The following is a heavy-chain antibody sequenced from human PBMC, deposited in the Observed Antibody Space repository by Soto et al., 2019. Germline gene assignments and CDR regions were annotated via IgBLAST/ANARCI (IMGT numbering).Heavy chain of an antibody. CDR1: GFTFSNYA. J-gene: IGHJ6*02. V-gene: IGHV3-23*01. CDR2: VSATAGTT. CDR3: AKDSHPSYYYYGMDV. Sequence: GGSLRLSCAASGFTFSNYAMSWVRQAPGKGLEWVSLVSATAGTTYYADSVKGRFTISRDSSKNTAYLQMNSLRAEDTAVYYCAKDSHPSYYYYGMDVWGQGTTVTVSS.